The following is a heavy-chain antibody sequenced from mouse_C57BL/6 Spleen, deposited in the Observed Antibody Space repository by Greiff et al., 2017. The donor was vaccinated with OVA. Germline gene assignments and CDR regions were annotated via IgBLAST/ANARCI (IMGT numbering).Heavy chain of an antibody. Sequence: EVKLVESGGGLVKPGGSLKLSCAASGFTFSSYTMSWVRQTPEKRLEWVATISGGGGNTYYPDSVKGRFTISRDNAKNTLYLQMSSLRSEDTAVYYRASHYDGYPFDYWGQGTTLTVSS. V-gene: IGHV5-9*04. CDR2: ISGGGGNT. CDR3: ASHYDGYPFDY. CDR1: GFTFSSYT. J-gene: IGHJ2*01. D-gene: IGHD2-3*01.